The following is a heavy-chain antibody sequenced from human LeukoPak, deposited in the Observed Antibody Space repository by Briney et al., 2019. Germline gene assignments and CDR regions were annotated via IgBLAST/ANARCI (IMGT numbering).Heavy chain of an antibody. CDR3: ARHSTYYDFWSGYYHNYYYYYMDV. CDR2: IYYSGST. D-gene: IGHD3-3*01. Sequence: PSETLSLTCTVSGGSISSSSYYWGWIRQPPGKGLEWIGSIYYSGSTYYNPSLKSRVTISVDTSKNQFSLRLSSVTAADTAVYYCARHSTYYDFWSGYYHNYYYYYMDVWGKGTTVTVSS. J-gene: IGHJ6*03. CDR1: GGSISSSSYY. V-gene: IGHV4-39*01.